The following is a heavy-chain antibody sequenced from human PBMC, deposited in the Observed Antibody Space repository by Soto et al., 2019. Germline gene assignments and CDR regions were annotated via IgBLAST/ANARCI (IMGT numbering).Heavy chain of an antibody. CDR1: SDSMNSGGYY. Sequence: SETLSLTCSVSSDSMNSGGYYWSWIRQHPGKGLEWIGYIYSNGDTYYNPSLKSRVTISVDTSTNQFSLNLTSVTAADTAVYYCARRGGSSSGYYYYAMDVWGQGTTVTVSS. CDR2: IYSNGDT. V-gene: IGHV4-31*03. J-gene: IGHJ6*02. D-gene: IGHD6-6*01. CDR3: ARRGGSSSGYYYYAMDV.